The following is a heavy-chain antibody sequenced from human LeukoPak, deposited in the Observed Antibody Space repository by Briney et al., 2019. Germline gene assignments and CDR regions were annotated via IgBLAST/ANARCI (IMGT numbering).Heavy chain of an antibody. Sequence: PGGSLRLXCAASGFTFSSYSMNWVRRAPGKGLEWVSSISTSSNYIYYADSVKGRFTISRDNAKNSLYLQMNSLRAEDTAVYYCARASLTDLSPLDVWGKGTTVTVSS. V-gene: IGHV3-21*01. CDR1: GFTFSSYS. CDR3: ARASLTDLSPLDV. CDR2: ISTSSNYI. D-gene: IGHD4/OR15-4a*01. J-gene: IGHJ6*04.